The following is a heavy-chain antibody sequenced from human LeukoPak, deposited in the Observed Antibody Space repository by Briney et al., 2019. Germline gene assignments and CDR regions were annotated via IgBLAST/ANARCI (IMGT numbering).Heavy chain of an antibody. CDR1: GITLSNYG. D-gene: IGHD3-22*01. CDR3: ARRGVVIRVILVGFHKEAYYFDS. V-gene: IGHV3-23*01. J-gene: IGHJ4*02. Sequence: GGSMRLSCAVYGITLSNYGMSWVRQAPGEGLEWVAGTSGSGGRTSYADSVKGRFTISRDNPKNTLYLQMYSLGAEDTAVYFCARRGVVIRVILVGFHKEAYYFDSWGQGALVTVSS. CDR2: TSGSGGRT.